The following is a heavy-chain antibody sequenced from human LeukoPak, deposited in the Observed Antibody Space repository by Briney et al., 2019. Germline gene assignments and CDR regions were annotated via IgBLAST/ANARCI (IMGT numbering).Heavy chain of an antibody. CDR2: IYYSGST. Sequence: KPSETLSLTCTVSGGSISSYYWSWIRQPPGKGLEWIGYIYYSGSTNYNPSLKSRVTISVDTSKNQFSLKLTSVTAADTAVYYCARGPYKYDGSGAFDIWGQGTMVTVSS. V-gene: IGHV4-59*08. J-gene: IGHJ3*02. CDR1: GGSISSYY. CDR3: ARGPYKYDGSGAFDI. D-gene: IGHD3-22*01.